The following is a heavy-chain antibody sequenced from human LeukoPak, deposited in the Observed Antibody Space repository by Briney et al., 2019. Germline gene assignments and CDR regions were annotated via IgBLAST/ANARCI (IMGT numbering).Heavy chain of an antibody. D-gene: IGHD6-19*01. V-gene: IGHV1-2*02. CDR1: GYTFTGQL. CDR3: ARSGFSTGFYLDF. Sequence: ASVKVSCKASGYTFTGQLIHWLRQAPGQGLEWMGWIDPPSGTPHYAQKFQDTVTLTRDTSIGTAYMEVHRLQSDDTAVYYCARSGFSTGFYLDFWGQGTLISVSS. J-gene: IGHJ4*02. CDR2: IDPPSGTP.